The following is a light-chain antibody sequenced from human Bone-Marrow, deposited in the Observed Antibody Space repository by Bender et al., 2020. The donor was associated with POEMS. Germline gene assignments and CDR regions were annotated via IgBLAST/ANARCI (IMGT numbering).Light chain of an antibody. Sequence: SYELTQPPSVSVSPGQTATITCSGEKLGEEYACWYQQKPGQSPVVVIYQDTKRPSGIPERFSGSRSGTTVTLTISGVQAEDEADYYCQSADSSGTWVFGGGTKLTVL. CDR3: QSADSSGTWV. CDR1: KLGEEY. J-gene: IGLJ3*02. V-gene: IGLV3-25*02. CDR2: QDT.